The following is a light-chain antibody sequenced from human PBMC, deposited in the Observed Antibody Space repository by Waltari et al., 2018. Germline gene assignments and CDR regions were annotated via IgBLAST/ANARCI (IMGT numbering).Light chain of an antibody. V-gene: IGLV3-21*02. CDR1: NIGNKS. CDR2: ADY. J-gene: IGLJ2*01. CDR3: QVWDNNIKYAV. Sequence: SYELTQPRSVSVSPGQTARITCGGDNIGNKSVQWYHQNPPQAPVLVIYADYERPSGIPERFSGSNSGNTATLTISGVEAGDEADYYCQVWDNNIKYAVFGGGTRLTVL.